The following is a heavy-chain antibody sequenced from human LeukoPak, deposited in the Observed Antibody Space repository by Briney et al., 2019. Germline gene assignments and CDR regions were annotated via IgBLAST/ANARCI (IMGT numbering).Heavy chain of an antibody. Sequence: ASVKVSCKASGYTFTSYYMHWVRQAPGQGLEWMGWINPDSGGTNYAEKFQGRVTMTRDTSISTAYMELSRLRSDDTALYYCARAGVWDYSDSSGYHNAAFDIWGQGTMVTVSS. D-gene: IGHD3-22*01. CDR3: ARAGVWDYSDSSGYHNAAFDI. CDR2: INPDSGGT. CDR1: GYTFTSYY. V-gene: IGHV1-2*02. J-gene: IGHJ3*02.